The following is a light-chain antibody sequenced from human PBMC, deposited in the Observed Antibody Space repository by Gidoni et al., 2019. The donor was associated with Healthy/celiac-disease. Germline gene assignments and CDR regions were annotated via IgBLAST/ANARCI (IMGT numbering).Light chain of an antibody. V-gene: IGKV3-20*01. Sequence: EIALTQSPGTLSLSPGERATLSCRASQSVSSSYLAWYQQKPGQAPRLLIYGASSRATGIPDRFSGSGSGTDFILTISRLEPEDFAVYYCQQYGSSPSFGQGTKLEIK. CDR1: QSVSSSY. CDR2: GAS. CDR3: QQYGSSPS. J-gene: IGKJ2*01.